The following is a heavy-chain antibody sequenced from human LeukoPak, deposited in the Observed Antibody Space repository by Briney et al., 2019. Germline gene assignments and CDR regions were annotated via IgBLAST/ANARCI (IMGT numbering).Heavy chain of an antibody. CDR2: IWYDGSNK. D-gene: IGHD6-6*01. CDR1: GFTFSSYG. J-gene: IGHJ4*02. CDR3: ARSSAARRYFDY. Sequence: PGGSLRLSCAASGFTFSSYGMHWVRQAPGKGLEWVAVIWYDGSNKYYADSVKGRFTISRDNSKNTLYLQMNSLRAEDTAVYYCARSSAARRYFDYWGQGTLVTVSS. V-gene: IGHV3-30*19.